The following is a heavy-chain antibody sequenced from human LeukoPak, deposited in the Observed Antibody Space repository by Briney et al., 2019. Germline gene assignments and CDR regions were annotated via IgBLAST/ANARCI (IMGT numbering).Heavy chain of an antibody. Sequence: SETLSLTCSVSGGSPSGYHWSWVRHPPGKGLEYIGYIYSSGTTLYSPSLKSRVTISIDTSENHFSLKLSSVTAADTAVYYCARHDAVPVIRRGFDLWGQGTLVTVSS. D-gene: IGHD2-21*02. CDR3: ARHDAVPVIRRGFDL. V-gene: IGHV4-59*08. CDR1: GGSPSGYH. CDR2: IYSSGTT. J-gene: IGHJ4*02.